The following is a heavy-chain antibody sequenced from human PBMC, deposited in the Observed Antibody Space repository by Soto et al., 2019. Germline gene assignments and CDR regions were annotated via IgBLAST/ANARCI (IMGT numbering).Heavy chain of an antibody. J-gene: IGHJ4*02. D-gene: IGHD3-16*02. V-gene: IGHV4-39*01. Sequence: XATLSLTCTVSGDSISSSTYYWGWIRQSPGKGLEWIGNIHYSGSTYYNPSLKSRVTISVDTSKNQFSLKLSSVTAADTAVYYCASYYVSGDYRSFDYWGQGSLVTVSS. CDR1: GDSISSSTYY. CDR2: IHYSGST. CDR3: ASYYVSGDYRSFDY.